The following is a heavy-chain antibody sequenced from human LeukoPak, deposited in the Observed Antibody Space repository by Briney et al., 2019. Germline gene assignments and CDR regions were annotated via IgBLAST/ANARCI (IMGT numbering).Heavy chain of an antibody. Sequence: PGGSLTRSCAVSGITLSNYGMSWVRKAPGKGLEWVAGISGSGGSTNYADSVKGRFTISRDNPKNTLFLQMNSLRAEDTAVYYCAKDWLGEMATICADYWGQGTLVTVSS. J-gene: IGHJ4*02. CDR3: AKDWLGEMATICADY. CDR1: GITLSNYG. CDR2: ISGSGGST. V-gene: IGHV3-23*01. D-gene: IGHD5-24*01.